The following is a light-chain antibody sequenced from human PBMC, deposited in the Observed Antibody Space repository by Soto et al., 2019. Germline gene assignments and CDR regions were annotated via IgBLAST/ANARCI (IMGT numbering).Light chain of an antibody. CDR3: GTWDSSLNVGV. CDR1: SSNIGNNY. V-gene: IGLV1-51*01. CDR2: DNN. J-gene: IGLJ2*01. Sequence: QSVLTQPPSVSAAPGQKVTISCSGSSSNIGNNYVSWYQQLLGTAPKLLIYDNNKRPSGIPDRFSGSKSGTSATLGITGLQTGDEADYYCGTWDSSLNVGVFGGGTKLTVL.